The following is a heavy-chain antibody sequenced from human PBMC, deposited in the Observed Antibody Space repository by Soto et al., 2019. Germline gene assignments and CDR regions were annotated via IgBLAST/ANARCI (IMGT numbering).Heavy chain of an antibody. CDR1: GGSISSYY. Sequence: SETLSLTCTVSGGSISSYYWSWIRQPPGKGLEWIGYIYYSGSTNYNPSLKSRVTISVDTSKNQFSLKLSSVTAADTAVYYCARSLIWGPRLHLGELSLFDYWGQGTLVTVSS. V-gene: IGHV4-59*01. D-gene: IGHD3-16*02. CDR2: IYYSGST. CDR3: ARSLIWGPRLHLGELSLFDY. J-gene: IGHJ4*02.